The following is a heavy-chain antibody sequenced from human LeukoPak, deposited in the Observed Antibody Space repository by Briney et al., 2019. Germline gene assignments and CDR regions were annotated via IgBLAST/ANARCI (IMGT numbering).Heavy chain of an antibody. V-gene: IGHV3-74*01. D-gene: IGHD2/OR15-2a*01. CDR1: GFTFSNGW. CDR2: FDTDGSKK. J-gene: IGHJ4*02. Sequence: PGGSLRLSCAASGFTFSNGWVHWVRQAPGKGLVWVSRFDTDGSKKTYADSVKGRFTISRDNAKNTLYLQMNSLRVEDTAVYYCARSRGGFYHYWGQGTLVTVSS. CDR3: ARSRGGFYHY.